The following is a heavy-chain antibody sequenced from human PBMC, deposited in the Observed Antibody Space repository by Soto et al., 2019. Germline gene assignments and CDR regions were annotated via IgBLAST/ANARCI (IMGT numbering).Heavy chain of an antibody. CDR2: ISYDGSNK. J-gene: IGHJ4*02. CDR3: ARHKRDLRFLEWSYYFDY. CDR1: GFTFSSYA. V-gene: IGHV3-30-3*01. D-gene: IGHD3-3*01. Sequence: QVQLVESGGGVVQPGRSLRLSCAASGFTFSSYAIHWVRQAPGKGLEWVALISYDGSNKYYADSVKGRFTISRDNYKNTQNLQLNSLRAEDTAVYYCARHKRDLRFLEWSYYFDYWGQGTLVTVSS.